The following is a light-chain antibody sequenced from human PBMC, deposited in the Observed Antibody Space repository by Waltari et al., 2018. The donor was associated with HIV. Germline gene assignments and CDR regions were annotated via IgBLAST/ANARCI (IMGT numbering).Light chain of an antibody. Sequence: QSALTQPRSVSGSPGQSVTISCTGTSSDVGDYNYVSWYQQHPGKAHKLMIFDVNKRPSGFPDRFSGSKSGNTASLTISGLQAEDEADYYCCSYADKYTWVFGGGTKLTVL. CDR2: DVN. CDR1: SSDVGDYNY. J-gene: IGLJ3*02. V-gene: IGLV2-11*01. CDR3: CSYADKYTWV.